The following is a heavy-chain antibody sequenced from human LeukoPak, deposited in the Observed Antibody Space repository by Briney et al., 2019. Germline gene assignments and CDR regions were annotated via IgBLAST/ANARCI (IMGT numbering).Heavy chain of an antibody. D-gene: IGHD6-13*01. J-gene: IGHJ4*02. Sequence: PGGSLRLSCAASGFTFSSYSMNWVRQAPGKGLEWVSAISGSGGSTYYADSVKGRFTISRDNSKNTLYLQMNSLRAEDTALYYCAKTGGIAAAHWGQGTLVTVSS. V-gene: IGHV3-23*01. CDR2: ISGSGGST. CDR3: AKTGGIAAAH. CDR1: GFTFSSYS.